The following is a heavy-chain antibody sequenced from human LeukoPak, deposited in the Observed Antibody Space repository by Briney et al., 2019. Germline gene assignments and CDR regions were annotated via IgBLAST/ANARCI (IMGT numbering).Heavy chain of an antibody. V-gene: IGHV3-64D*06. J-gene: IGHJ5*02. Sequence: PVGSLRLSCSASGFTFSGSAMHWVRQAPGKGPEFVSGISANGDNTYYGDSVKVRFTISRDNSKNTVHLQMSSLSPEDTAVYYCVRDLTWGQGTLVIVSS. CDR3: VRDLT. CDR2: ISANGDNT. CDR1: GFTFSGSA.